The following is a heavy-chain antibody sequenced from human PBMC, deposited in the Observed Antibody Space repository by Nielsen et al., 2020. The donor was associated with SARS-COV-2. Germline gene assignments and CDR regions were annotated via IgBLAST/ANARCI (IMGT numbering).Heavy chain of an antibody. V-gene: IGHV3-23*01. CDR3: ARTDDYYDSSGYGY. CDR1: RFTFSSYA. CDR2: INYSGGST. Sequence: GGSLRLSCAASRFTFSSYAMSWVRQAPGKGLEWVSSINYSGGSTYYADSVKGRFTISRDNSKNTLYLQMNSLRAEDTAVYYCARTDDYYDSSGYGYWGQGTLVTVSS. D-gene: IGHD3-22*01. J-gene: IGHJ4*02.